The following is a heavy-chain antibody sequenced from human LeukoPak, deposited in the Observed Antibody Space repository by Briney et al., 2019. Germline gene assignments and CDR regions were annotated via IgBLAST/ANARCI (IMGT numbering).Heavy chain of an antibody. Sequence: PSETLSLTCTVSGGSISSSSYYWGWIRQPPGKGLEWIGSIYYSGSTYYNPSLKSRVTISVDTSKNQFSLKLSSVTAADTAVYYCASSLSGSYYGLDYWGQGTLVTVSS. CDR1: GGSISSSSYY. CDR2: IYYSGST. D-gene: IGHD1-26*01. CDR3: ASSLSGSYYGLDY. V-gene: IGHV4-39*07. J-gene: IGHJ4*02.